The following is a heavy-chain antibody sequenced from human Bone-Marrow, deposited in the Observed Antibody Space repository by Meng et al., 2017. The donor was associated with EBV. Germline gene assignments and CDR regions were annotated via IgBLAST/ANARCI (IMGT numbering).Heavy chain of an antibody. V-gene: IGHV3-53*01. D-gene: IGHD2-15*01. CDR3: ARAGCSGGSCYSGFDN. Sequence: EVLLVESGGGLIQPGESLRLSCAASGLTVSGNYMSWVRQAPGKGLEWVSVIYSGGTTHYADSVKGRFTISRDNSKNTLYLQMNSLRAEDTAIYYCARAGCSGGSCYSGFDNWGQGTLVTVDS. CDR1: GLTVSGNY. J-gene: IGHJ4*02. CDR2: IYSGGTT.